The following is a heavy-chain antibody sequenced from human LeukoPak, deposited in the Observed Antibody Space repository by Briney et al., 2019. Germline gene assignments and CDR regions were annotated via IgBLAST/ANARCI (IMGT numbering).Heavy chain of an antibody. Sequence: GASVKVSCKASGYTFTSYGISWVRQAPGQGLEWMGWINPNSGGTNYAQKFQGRVTMTRDTSISTAYMELSRLRSDDTAVYYCARGAPTHGLGVTMIVGYWGQGTLVTVSS. D-gene: IGHD3-22*01. J-gene: IGHJ4*02. CDR3: ARGAPTHGLGVTMIVGY. CDR1: GYTFTSYG. V-gene: IGHV1-2*02. CDR2: INPNSGGT.